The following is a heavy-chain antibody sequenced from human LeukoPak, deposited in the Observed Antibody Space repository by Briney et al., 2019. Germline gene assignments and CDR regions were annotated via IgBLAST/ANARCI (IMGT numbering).Heavy chain of an antibody. J-gene: IGHJ4*02. CDR3: ARRYCSSTSCYKYKTNYFDY. CDR1: GGSFSGYY. V-gene: IGHV4-34*01. CDR2: INHSGST. D-gene: IGHD2-2*02. Sequence: SETLSLTCAVYGGSFSGYYWSWIRQAPGKGLEWIGEINHSGSTNYNPSLKSRVTISVDTSKNQFSLKLSSVTAADTAVYYCARRYCSSTSCYKYKTNYFDYWGQGTLVTVSS.